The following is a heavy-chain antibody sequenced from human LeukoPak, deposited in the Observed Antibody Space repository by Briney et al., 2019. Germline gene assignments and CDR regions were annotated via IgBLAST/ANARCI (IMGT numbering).Heavy chain of an antibody. Sequence: SETLSLTCTVSGGSISSYYWSWIRRPPGKGLEWIGYIYYSGSTNYNPSLKSRVTISVDTSKNQFSLKLSSVTAADTAVYYCARFALTMVRRRPFDSWGQGILVTVSS. D-gene: IGHD3-10*01. V-gene: IGHV4-59*08. CDR2: IYYSGST. CDR1: GGSISSYY. CDR3: ARFALTMVRRRPFDS. J-gene: IGHJ4*02.